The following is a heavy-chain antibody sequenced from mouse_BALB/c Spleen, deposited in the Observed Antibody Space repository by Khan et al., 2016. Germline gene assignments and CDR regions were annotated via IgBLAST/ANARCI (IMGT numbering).Heavy chain of an antibody. J-gene: IGHJ3*01. V-gene: IGHV9-3*02. Sequence: QVQLKQSGPELKKPGETVKISCKASGYTFTNYGMNWVKQAQGKGLKWMGWINTNTGEPTYAAEFKGRFAFSLETSARTAYLQNNKLKNEDTATYFCAEGYYGSNWIAYWGQGTLVTVSA. CDR1: GYTFTNYG. D-gene: IGHD1-1*01. CDR2: INTNTGEP. CDR3: AEGYYGSNWIAY.